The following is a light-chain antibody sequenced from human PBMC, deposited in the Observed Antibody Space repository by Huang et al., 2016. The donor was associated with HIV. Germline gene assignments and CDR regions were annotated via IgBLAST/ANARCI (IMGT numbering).Light chain of an antibody. J-gene: IGKJ1*01. CDR2: GSS. V-gene: IGKV3-15*01. CDR3: QQYNTSPRT. CDR1: QSVLKN. Sequence: ENLMTQSPSTLSVSPGESATLSCRASQSVLKNLAWYQQKPGQAPKLLIYGSSTRAAGIQARLSGSGSGTDFTLTISSLQSEDFAVYYCQQYNTSPRTFGQGTKVEV.